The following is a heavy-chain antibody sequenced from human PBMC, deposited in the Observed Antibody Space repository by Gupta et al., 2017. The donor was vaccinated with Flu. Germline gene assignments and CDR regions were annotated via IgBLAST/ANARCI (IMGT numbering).Heavy chain of an antibody. J-gene: IGHJ4*02. V-gene: IGHV3-49*04. D-gene: IGHD6-19*01. Sequence: EVQLVESGGGLVQPGRSLRLSCTASGFTFGDYAMSWVRQAPGKGLEWVGFIRSKAYGGTTEYAASVKGRFTISRDDSKSIAYLQMNSLKTEDTAVYYCTRDGKGSGWIYWGQGTLVTVSS. CDR1: GFTFGDYA. CDR3: TRDGKGSGWIY. CDR2: IRSKAYGGTT.